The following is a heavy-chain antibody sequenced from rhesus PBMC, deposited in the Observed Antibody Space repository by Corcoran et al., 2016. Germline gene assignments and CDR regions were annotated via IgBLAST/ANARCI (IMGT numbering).Heavy chain of an antibody. Sequence: EVQLVESGGDLVRLGGSLSLSSGVWAFTFKSSGFHGVRQAPGKGLDLVAVIASDGTNKYYADSVKDRFTVSRDNSKNVLYLQMNNLKLGDTAVYYCTTFHYWGRGVLVTVSS. CDR1: AFTFKSSG. CDR3: TTFHY. CDR2: IASDGTNK. J-gene: IGHJ4*01. V-gene: IGHV3-54*02.